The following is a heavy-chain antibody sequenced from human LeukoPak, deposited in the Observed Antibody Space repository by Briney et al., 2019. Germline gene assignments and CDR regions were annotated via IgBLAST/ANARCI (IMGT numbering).Heavy chain of an antibody. CDR3: ARHTDYYYDSFDY. Sequence: SVKVSCKASGGTFSSYAISWVRQAPGQGLEWMGGIIPIFGTANYAQKFQGRVTITADESTSTAYMELSSLRSEDTAVYYCARHTDYYYDSFDYWGQGTLVTVSS. J-gene: IGHJ4*02. V-gene: IGHV1-69*13. D-gene: IGHD3-22*01. CDR2: IIPIFGTA. CDR1: GGTFSSYA.